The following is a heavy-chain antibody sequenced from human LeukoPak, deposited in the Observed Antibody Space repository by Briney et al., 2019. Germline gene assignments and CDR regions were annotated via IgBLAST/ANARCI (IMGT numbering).Heavy chain of an antibody. Sequence: PSGTLSLTCAVSGGSISSSNWWSWVRQAPGKGLEWVGRIKSKTDGGTTDYAAPVKGRFTISRDDSKNTLYLQMNSLKTEDTAVYYCTTDPLAAARDYWGQGTLVTVSS. CDR2: IKSKTDGGTT. D-gene: IGHD6-13*01. J-gene: IGHJ4*02. V-gene: IGHV3-15*01. CDR1: GGSISSSNW. CDR3: TTDPLAAARDY.